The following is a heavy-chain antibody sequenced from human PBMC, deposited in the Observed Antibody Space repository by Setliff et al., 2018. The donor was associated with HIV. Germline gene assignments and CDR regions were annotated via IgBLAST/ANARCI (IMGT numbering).Heavy chain of an antibody. CDR1: GYTFTGYY. CDR3: ARDRGGIMTTVTTNWFDP. J-gene: IGHJ5*02. Sequence: GASVKVSRKASGYTFTGYYMHWVRQAPGQGLEWMGWINPNSGGTNYAQKFQGWVTMTRDTSISTAYMELSRLRSDDTAVYYCARDRGGIMTTVTTNWFDPWGQGTLVTVSS. CDR2: INPNSGGT. D-gene: IGHD4-4*01. V-gene: IGHV1-2*04.